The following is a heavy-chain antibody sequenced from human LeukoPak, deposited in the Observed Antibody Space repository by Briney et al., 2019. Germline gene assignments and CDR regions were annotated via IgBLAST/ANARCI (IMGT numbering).Heavy chain of an antibody. CDR3: ARGYFDWLPLSYYYGMDV. Sequence: PGGSPRLSCAASGFTFSSYSMNWVRQAPGKGLEWVSYISSSSSTIYYADSVKGRFTISRDNAKNSLYLQMNSLRAEDTAVYYCARGYFDWLPLSYYYGMDVWGQGTTVTVSS. CDR2: ISSSSSTI. CDR1: GFTFSSYS. J-gene: IGHJ6*02. D-gene: IGHD3-9*01. V-gene: IGHV3-48*01.